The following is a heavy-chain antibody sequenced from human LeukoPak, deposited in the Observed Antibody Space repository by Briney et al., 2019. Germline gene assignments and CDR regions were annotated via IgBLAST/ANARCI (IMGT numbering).Heavy chain of an antibody. Sequence: SETLSLTCAVSGYSISSSYYWDWIRQPPGKGLEWIGNIYHSGSTYYNPSLKSRVTISVDTSKNQFFLKLSSVTAADTAVYYCARQAFGGVTVWGQGALVTVSS. CDR2: IYHSGST. CDR1: GYSISSSYY. CDR3: ARQAFGGVTV. J-gene: IGHJ4*02. D-gene: IGHD3-16*02. V-gene: IGHV4-38-2*01.